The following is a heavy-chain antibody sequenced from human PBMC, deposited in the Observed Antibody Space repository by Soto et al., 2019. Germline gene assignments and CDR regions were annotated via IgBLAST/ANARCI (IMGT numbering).Heavy chain of an antibody. J-gene: IGHJ4*02. CDR1: GFTFSSYA. CDR2: ISGSGGST. D-gene: IGHD6-19*01. Sequence: PGGSLRLSCAASGFTFSSYAMSWVRQAPGKGLERVSAISGSGGSTYYADSVKGRFTISRDNSKNTLYLQMNSLRAEDTAVYYCAKGYQGYSSGWYLDYWGQGTLVTVSS. CDR3: AKGYQGYSSGWYLDY. V-gene: IGHV3-23*01.